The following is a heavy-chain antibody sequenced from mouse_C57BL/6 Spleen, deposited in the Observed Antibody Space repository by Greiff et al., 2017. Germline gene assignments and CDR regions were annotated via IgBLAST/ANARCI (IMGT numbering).Heavy chain of an antibody. CDR1: GFTFSSYA. V-gene: IGHV5-4*01. CDR2: ISDGGSYT. D-gene: IGHD3-3*01. J-gene: IGHJ2*01. CDR3: AVGDYYFDY. Sequence: EVQRVESGGGLVKPGGSLKLSCAASGFTFSSYAMPWVRQTPEKRLEWVATISDGGSYTYYPDNVKGRFTISRDNAKNNLYLQMSHLKAEDTAMYYCAVGDYYFDYWGQGTTLTVSS.